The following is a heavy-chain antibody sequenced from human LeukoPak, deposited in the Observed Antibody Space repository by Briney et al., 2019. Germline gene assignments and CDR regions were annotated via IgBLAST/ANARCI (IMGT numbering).Heavy chain of an antibody. CDR2: INHSGIT. J-gene: IGHJ5*02. D-gene: IGHD6-6*01. Sequence: SETLSLTCTVSGGSISSYYWSWIRQPPGKGLEWIGEINHSGITNYNPSLKSRVTISLDTSKNQFSLKLSSVTAAGTAVYYCARKGGGQLVNTRRWFDPWGQGTLVTVSS. CDR3: ARKGGGQLVNTRRWFDP. CDR1: GGSISSYY. V-gene: IGHV4-34*01.